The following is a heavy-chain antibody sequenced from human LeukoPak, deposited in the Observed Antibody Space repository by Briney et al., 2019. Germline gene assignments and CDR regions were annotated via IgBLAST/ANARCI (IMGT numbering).Heavy chain of an antibody. CDR1: GGSISSYY. J-gene: IGHJ3*02. CDR3: ARTRDSGSSDI. Sequence: SETLSLTCTVSGGSISSYYWSWIRQPPGKGLEWIGYIYYGGSTNYNPSLKSRVTISVETSKNQFSLKLSSVTAADTAVYYCARTRDSGSSDIWGQGTMVTVSS. D-gene: IGHD3-10*01. V-gene: IGHV4-59*01. CDR2: IYYGGST.